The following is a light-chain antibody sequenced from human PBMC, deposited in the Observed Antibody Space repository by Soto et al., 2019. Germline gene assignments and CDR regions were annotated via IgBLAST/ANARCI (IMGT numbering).Light chain of an antibody. CDR3: QQFYTYSWT. V-gene: IGKV1-5*01. J-gene: IGKJ1*01. CDR1: QSIGSW. Sequence: DIEVTQSPSTLSASVGDRVTITCRASQSIGSWLAWYQQKVGKAPKLLIFDASSLETRVPSRFSGSGSGTEFTLTISSLQPDDSATYYCQQFYTYSWTFGQGTKVDI. CDR2: DAS.